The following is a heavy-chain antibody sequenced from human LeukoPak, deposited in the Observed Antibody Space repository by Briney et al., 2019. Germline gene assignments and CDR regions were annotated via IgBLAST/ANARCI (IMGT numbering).Heavy chain of an antibody. Sequence: GASVKVSCKASGHTFTNYGITWVRQAPGQGLEWMGWISAYNGNTNYAQKLQGRVTMTTDTSTSTAYMELRSLRSDDTAVYYCARARRGELELLSWFDPWGQGTLVTVSS. CDR1: GHTFTNYG. CDR3: ARARRGELELLSWFDP. D-gene: IGHD1-7*01. CDR2: ISAYNGNT. V-gene: IGHV1-18*01. J-gene: IGHJ5*02.